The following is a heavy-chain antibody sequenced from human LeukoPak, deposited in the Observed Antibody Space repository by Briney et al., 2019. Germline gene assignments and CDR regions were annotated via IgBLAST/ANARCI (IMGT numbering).Heavy chain of an antibody. Sequence: PSETLSLTCSASGASMKNSFWSWIRQPPGKGLEWIGYISDSGNTDYNPSLKSRVTFSIDTSKGQFYLNLRSVTAADTALYFCARNRFYLTGAYYFDPWGRGTQVTVSS. D-gene: IGHD3-22*01. CDR3: ARNRFYLTGAYYFDP. V-gene: IGHV4-59*01. CDR2: ISDSGNT. J-gene: IGHJ5*02. CDR1: GASMKNSF.